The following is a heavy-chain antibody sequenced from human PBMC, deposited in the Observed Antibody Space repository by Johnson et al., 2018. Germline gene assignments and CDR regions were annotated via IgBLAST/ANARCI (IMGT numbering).Heavy chain of an antibody. D-gene: IGHD2-2*01. CDR2: ISSSSSYI. Sequence: VQLVQSGGGLVKPGGSLRLSCAASGFTFSSYAMSWVRQAPGKGLEWVSSISSSSSYIYYADSLKGRFTISRDNAKNSLYLQMNSLRAEDTAVYYCARDRGIVVVPDAFDIWGQGTMVTVSS. J-gene: IGHJ3*02. CDR3: ARDRGIVVVPDAFDI. CDR1: GFTFSSYA. V-gene: IGHV3-21*01.